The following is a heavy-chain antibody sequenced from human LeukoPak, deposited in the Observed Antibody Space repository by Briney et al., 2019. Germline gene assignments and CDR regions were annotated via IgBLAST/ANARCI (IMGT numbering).Heavy chain of an antibody. J-gene: IGHJ4*02. CDR3: ARGGHDYVWGSYRLRLYYFDY. V-gene: IGHV3-74*01. Sequence: GGSLRLSCAASGFTFSSYWMHWVRQAPGKGLVWVSRINSDGSSTSYADSVKGRFTISRDNAKNTLYLQMNSLRAEDTAVYYCARGGHDYVWGSYRLRLYYFDYWGQGTLVTVSS. D-gene: IGHD3-16*02. CDR2: INSDGSST. CDR1: GFTFSSYW.